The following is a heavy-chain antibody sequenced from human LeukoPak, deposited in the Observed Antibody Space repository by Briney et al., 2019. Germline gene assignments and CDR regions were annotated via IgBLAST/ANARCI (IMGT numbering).Heavy chain of an antibody. CDR2: IYYSGST. J-gene: IGHJ4*02. CDR3: ARTYYDILTGHSPHFDY. CDR1: GYSISSSSYY. Sequence: PSETLSLTCAVSGYSISSSSYYWGWIRQPPGKGLEWIGSIYYSGSTYYNPSLKSRVTISVDTSKNQFSLKLSSVTAADTAVYYCARTYYDILTGHSPHFDYWGQGTLVTVSS. D-gene: IGHD3-9*01. V-gene: IGHV4-39*01.